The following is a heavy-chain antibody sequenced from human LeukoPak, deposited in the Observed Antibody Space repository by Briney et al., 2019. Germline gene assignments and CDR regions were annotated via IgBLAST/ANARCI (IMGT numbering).Heavy chain of an antibody. Sequence: ASVKVSCKASGYIFINNYIQWVRQAPGRGLEWVGMIYPRDGSTSYAQNFQGRVTVTRDTSTSTVHMELSGLTSGDTAVYYCARDQEGFDYWGQGTLVTVSS. V-gene: IGHV1-46*01. CDR3: ARDQEGFDY. CDR1: GYIFINNY. J-gene: IGHJ4*02. CDR2: IYPRDGST.